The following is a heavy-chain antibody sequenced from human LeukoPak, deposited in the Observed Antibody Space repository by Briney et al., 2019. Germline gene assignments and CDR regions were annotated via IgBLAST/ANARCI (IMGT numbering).Heavy chain of an antibody. CDR2: VSTNNGNT. CDR1: GYTFTSYG. J-gene: IGHJ5*02. D-gene: IGHD2-2*01. V-gene: IGHV1-18*01. Sequence: ASVKVSCKASGYTFTSYGISWVRQAPGQGLEWMGWVSTNNGNTNYAQGLQGRVTMTTDTSTSTVYMELRSLRPDDTAVYYCARDPIANLFAMRFLWFDPWGQGTLVTVSS. CDR3: ARDPIANLFAMRFLWFDP.